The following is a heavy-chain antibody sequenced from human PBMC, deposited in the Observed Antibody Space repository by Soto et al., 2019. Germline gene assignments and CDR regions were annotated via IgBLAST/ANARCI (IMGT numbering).Heavy chain of an antibody. V-gene: IGHV3-23*01. CDR2: ISGSGGVT. J-gene: IGHJ4*02. CDR3: AKLTNPGNYVRAY. CDR1: GFSFNSNA. Sequence: GGSLRLSCTASGFSFNSNAMSWVRQAPGKGLEWVSVISGSGGVTFYADSVKGRFFISRDNSKNTMFLQMNSLRADDTAIYYCAKLTNPGNYVRAYRGQGTLVTVSS. D-gene: IGHD3-10*02.